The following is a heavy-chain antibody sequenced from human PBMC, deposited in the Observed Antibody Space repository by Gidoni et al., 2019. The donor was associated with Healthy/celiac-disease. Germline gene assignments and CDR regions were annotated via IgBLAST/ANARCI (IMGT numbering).Heavy chain of an antibody. CDR2: SSGSGGST. Sequence: EVPLLESGGGLVQPGGSLRLSWAASGFTFSSYAMSWVRQAPGKGLDWVSASSGSGGSTYYADSVKGRFTISRDNSKNTLYLQMNSLRAEDTAVYYCAKAQYSSSWYATHNWFDPWGQGTLVTVSS. J-gene: IGHJ5*02. V-gene: IGHV3-23*01. CDR1: GFTFSSYA. CDR3: AKAQYSSSWYATHNWFDP. D-gene: IGHD6-13*01.